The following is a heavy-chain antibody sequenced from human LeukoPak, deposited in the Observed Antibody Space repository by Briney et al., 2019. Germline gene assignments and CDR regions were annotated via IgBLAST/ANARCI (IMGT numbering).Heavy chain of an antibody. Sequence: GGSLRLSCAASGFTFSNYALSWVRQPPGKGLEWVAAINAAGDGTWYPDSVKGRFTISRDRSENTVYLQMNSLRVEDTALYYCARDRDFPRDCFDSWGQGTLVTVSS. CDR2: INAAGDGT. D-gene: IGHD2-21*02. J-gene: IGHJ4*02. CDR1: GFTFSNYA. V-gene: IGHV3-23*01. CDR3: ARDRDFPRDCFDS.